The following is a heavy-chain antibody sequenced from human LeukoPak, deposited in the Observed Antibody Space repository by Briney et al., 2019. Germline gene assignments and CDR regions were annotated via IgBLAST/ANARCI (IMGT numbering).Heavy chain of an antibody. CDR3: ARDVRTYGREYYYYYGMDV. CDR2: IIPIFGTA. CDR1: GGTFSSYA. J-gene: IGHJ6*02. D-gene: IGHD3-10*01. V-gene: IGHV1-69*13. Sequence: GGSVKVSCKASGGTFSSYAISWVRQAPGQGLEWMGGIIPIFGTANYAQKFQGRVTITADESTSTAYMELSSLRSEDTAVYYCARDVRTYGREYYYYYGMDVWGQGTTVTVSS.